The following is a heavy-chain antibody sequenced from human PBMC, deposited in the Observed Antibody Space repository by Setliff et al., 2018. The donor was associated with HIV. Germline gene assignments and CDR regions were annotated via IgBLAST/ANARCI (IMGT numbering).Heavy chain of an antibody. V-gene: IGHV4-34*01. CDR1: GGSLSGYY. D-gene: IGHD3-10*01. CDR3: ATHRAQRGSGTYYDDWFDP. J-gene: IGHJ5*02. CDR2: VHYSGRT. Sequence: SETLSLTCAAYGGSLSGYYWSWIRQTPGKGLEWIGEVHYSGRTAYNPSLQSRVAISVDMYRNQFFLRLTSVTAADTSVYYCATHRAQRGSGTYYDDWFDPWGQGTLVTVSS.